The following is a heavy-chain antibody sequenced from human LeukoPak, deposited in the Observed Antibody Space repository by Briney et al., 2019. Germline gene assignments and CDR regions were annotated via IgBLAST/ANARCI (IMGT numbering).Heavy chain of an antibody. J-gene: IGHJ2*01. Sequence: SETLPLTCTVSGGSISSGDYYWSWIRQPPGKGLEWIGYIYYSGSTYYNPSLKSRVTISVDTSKNQFSLKLSSVTAADTAVYYCARRNYYYDSSGYQTPWYFDLWGRGTLVTVSS. V-gene: IGHV4-30-4*01. CDR1: GGSISSGDYY. CDR2: IYYSGST. D-gene: IGHD3-22*01. CDR3: ARRNYYYDSSGYQTPWYFDL.